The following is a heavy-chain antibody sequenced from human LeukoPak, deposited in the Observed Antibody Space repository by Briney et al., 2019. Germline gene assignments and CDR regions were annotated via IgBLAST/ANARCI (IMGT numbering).Heavy chain of an antibody. D-gene: IGHD6-13*01. CDR3: AREPFGSSSH. CDR2: LYTGGST. V-gene: IGHV3-53*01. Sequence: GGSLRLSCAASGFTVSNNYMSWVRQAPGKGLEWVSVLYTGGSTYYADSVKGRFTISRDTSKNTLYLQMNSLRVEDTAVYYCAREPFGSSSHWGQGTLVTVSS. J-gene: IGHJ4*02. CDR1: GFTVSNNY.